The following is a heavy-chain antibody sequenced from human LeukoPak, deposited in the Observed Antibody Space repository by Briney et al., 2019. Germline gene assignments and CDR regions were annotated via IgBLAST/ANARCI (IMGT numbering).Heavy chain of an antibody. Sequence: PGGSLRLSCAASGFTFSTYAMSWVRQAPGKGLEWVSGITNTGGVTLYADSVKGRLTVSRDNAKNTLYLQVNNLRAEDTAVYYCARGPNSNWSGLDFWGQGTLLTVSS. V-gene: IGHV3-23*05. CDR2: ITNTGGVT. CDR1: GFTFSTYA. D-gene: IGHD6-6*01. J-gene: IGHJ4*02. CDR3: ARGPNSNWSGLDF.